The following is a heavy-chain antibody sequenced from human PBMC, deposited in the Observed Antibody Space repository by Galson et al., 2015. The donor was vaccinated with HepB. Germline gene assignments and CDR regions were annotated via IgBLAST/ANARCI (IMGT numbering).Heavy chain of an antibody. J-gene: IGHJ1*01. V-gene: IGHV3-23*01. CDR2: ISGSGTSR. Sequence: SLRLSCAASGFTFSSYAMSWVRQAPGQGLEWVSVISGSGTSRYFADSVKGRFTISRDSSKNTLYLQLNSLRAEDTAIYYCAKVPSAMIIVGYFHHWGQGTLVTVSS. D-gene: IGHD3-22*01. CDR1: GFTFSSYA. CDR3: AKVPSAMIIVGYFHH.